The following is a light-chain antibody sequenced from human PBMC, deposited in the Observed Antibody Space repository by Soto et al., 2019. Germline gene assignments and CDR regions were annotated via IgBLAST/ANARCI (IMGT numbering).Light chain of an antibody. CDR3: QQSYSTPWT. CDR2: AAS. Sequence: IQLTQAPSFLSASAGDRVTITCRASQVISGYLAWYQQKPGRAPKLLIYAASSLQSGVPSRFSGSGSGTDFTLTISSLQPEDFASYYCQQSYSTPWTFGQGTKVDIK. CDR1: QVISGY. V-gene: IGKV1-39*01. J-gene: IGKJ1*01.